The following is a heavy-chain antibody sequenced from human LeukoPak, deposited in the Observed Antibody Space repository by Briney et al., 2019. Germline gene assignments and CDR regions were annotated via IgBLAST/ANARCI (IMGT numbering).Heavy chain of an antibody. V-gene: IGHV4-59*01. CDR1: GGSISGYY. Sequence: SETLSLTCTVSGGSISGYYWSWIRQPPGKELEWIGYIYESGSTDYNPSLRSRVTISRDTSKNRVSLKLTSVTTADTVVYYCARDRYDHDSSGYYEFWGQGTLVTVSS. D-gene: IGHD3-22*01. J-gene: IGHJ4*02. CDR3: ARDRYDHDSSGYYEF. CDR2: IYESGST.